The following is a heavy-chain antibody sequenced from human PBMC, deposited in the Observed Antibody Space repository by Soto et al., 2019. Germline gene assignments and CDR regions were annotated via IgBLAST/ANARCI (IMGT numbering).Heavy chain of an antibody. V-gene: IGHV1-2*02. CDR3: AVYSGYDTHGMDV. CDR2: INPNSGGT. J-gene: IGHJ6*02. Sequence: ASVKVSCKASGYTFTGYYMHWVRQAPGQGLEWMGWINPNSGGTNYAQKFQGRVTMTRDTSISTAYMELSRLRSDDTAVYYCAVYSGYDTHGMDVWGQGTTVTVSS. D-gene: IGHD5-12*01. CDR1: GYTFTGYY.